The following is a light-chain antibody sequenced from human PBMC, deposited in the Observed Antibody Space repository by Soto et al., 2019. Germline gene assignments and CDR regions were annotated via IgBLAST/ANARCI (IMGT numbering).Light chain of an antibody. Sequence: EIVMTQSPDTLSVSPGERATLSCRASQSVFSSLAWYQQKPGQAPRLLIYGAATRATGIPARFSGSGSGTEFTLTSSSLQPDDFATYYCQHYNSYSEAFGQGTKVELK. V-gene: IGKV3-15*01. CDR3: QHYNSYSEA. CDR1: QSVFSS. J-gene: IGKJ1*01. CDR2: GAA.